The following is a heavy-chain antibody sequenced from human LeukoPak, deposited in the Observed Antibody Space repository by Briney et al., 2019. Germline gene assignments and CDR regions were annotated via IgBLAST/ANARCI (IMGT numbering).Heavy chain of an antibody. J-gene: IGHJ4*02. CDR2: ISGSGGST. Sequence: GSLRLSCAASGFTFSSYAMSWVRQAPGKGLEWVSAISGSGGSTYYADSVKGRFTISRDNSKNTLYLQMNSLRAEDTAVYYCARDGSSGPYYFDYWGQGTLVTVSS. V-gene: IGHV3-23*01. CDR3: ARDGSSGPYYFDY. CDR1: GFTFSSYA. D-gene: IGHD6-19*01.